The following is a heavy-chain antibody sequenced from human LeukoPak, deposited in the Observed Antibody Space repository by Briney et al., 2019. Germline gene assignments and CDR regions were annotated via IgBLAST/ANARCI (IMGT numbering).Heavy chain of an antibody. Sequence: ASVKVSCKASGYTFTSYAMHWVRQAPGQGLEWMGGIIPIFGTANYAQKFQGRVTITADESTSTAYMELSSLRSEDTAVYYCARVFASGGSYDYWGQGTLVTVSS. V-gene: IGHV1-69*13. J-gene: IGHJ4*02. D-gene: IGHD1-26*01. CDR1: GYTFTSYA. CDR3: ARVFASGGSYDY. CDR2: IIPIFGTA.